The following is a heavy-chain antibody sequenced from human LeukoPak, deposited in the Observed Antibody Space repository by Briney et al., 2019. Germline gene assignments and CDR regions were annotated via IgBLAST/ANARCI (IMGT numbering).Heavy chain of an antibody. CDR2: TFYRSKWYN. Sequence: SQTLALTCAISGDRVPSNSAAWNWIRQSPSRGLEWLGRTFYRSKWYNDYAVSVKSRITINPDTAKNQFSLQMNSVTPDDTAVYYCAKQLSGGENYHGLDVWGQGTTVTVSS. V-gene: IGHV6-1*01. CDR1: GDRVPSNSAA. D-gene: IGHD3-10*01. CDR3: AKQLSGGENYHGLDV. J-gene: IGHJ6*02.